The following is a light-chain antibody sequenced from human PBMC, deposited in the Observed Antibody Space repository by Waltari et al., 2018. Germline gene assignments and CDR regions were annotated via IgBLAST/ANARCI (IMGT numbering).Light chain of an antibody. Sequence: DIQMTQSPSSLSASVGDRVTLTCLASESISSYLNWYQQKPGKAPQLLIYAASNLQTGVPSRFSGSGSGTDFSLTITSLQPEDFATYYCQQSYSSPRTFGQGTKLEIK. CDR2: AAS. CDR3: QQSYSSPRT. V-gene: IGKV1-39*01. J-gene: IGKJ2*01. CDR1: ESISSY.